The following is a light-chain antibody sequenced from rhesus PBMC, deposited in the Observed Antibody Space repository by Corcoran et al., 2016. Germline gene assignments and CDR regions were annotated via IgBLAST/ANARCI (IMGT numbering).Light chain of an antibody. CDR2: KAS. Sequence: DIQMTQSPSSLSASVGDKVTITCRASQGISSWLAWYQQKPGKAPKLLIYKASSLQSGVPSRFSRSGSGTDCTLTISSLQPEDFATYYCLQCSSSPFTFGPGTKLDIK. CDR3: LQCSSSPFT. J-gene: IGKJ3*01. CDR1: QGISSW. V-gene: IGKV1-22*01.